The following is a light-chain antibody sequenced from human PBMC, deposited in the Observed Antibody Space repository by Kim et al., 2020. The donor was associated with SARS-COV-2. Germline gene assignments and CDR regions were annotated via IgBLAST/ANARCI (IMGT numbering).Light chain of an antibody. J-gene: IGKJ5*01. Sequence: PGERATHSCRASQSVSNSLAGYQQKPGQAPRRLLYGAFTRATDIPARFSGSGSGTEFTLTISSLQSEDFAVYYCQQYNTRPITFGQGTRLEIK. CDR1: QSVSNS. CDR2: GAF. V-gene: IGKV3-15*01. CDR3: QQYNTRPIT.